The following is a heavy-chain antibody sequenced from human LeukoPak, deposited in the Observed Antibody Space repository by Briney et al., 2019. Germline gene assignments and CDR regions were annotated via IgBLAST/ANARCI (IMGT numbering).Heavy chain of an antibody. CDR2: INPNSGGT. V-gene: IGHV1-2*02. CDR3: ARGKSSGWKIDY. Sequence: GASVRVSCKASGYTFTGYYMHWVRQAPGQGLEWMGWINPNSGGTNYAQKFQGRVTMTRDTSITTAYMELSRLRSDDTAVYYCARGKSSGWKIDYWGQGTLVTVSS. J-gene: IGHJ4*02. D-gene: IGHD6-19*01. CDR1: GYTFTGYY.